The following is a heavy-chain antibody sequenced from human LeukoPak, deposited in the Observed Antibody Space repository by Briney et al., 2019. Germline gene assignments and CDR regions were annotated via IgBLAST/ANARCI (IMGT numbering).Heavy chain of an antibody. V-gene: IGHV4-38-2*01. J-gene: IGHJ5*02. CDR2: IHERGST. Sequence: PSETLSLTCGVSGHSFSSDSFWGWIRQPPGQGLEWIGSIHERGSTFYNPSLRSRVTISIGTSKNQFSLNVNSVTAADTAVYYCARASRPSNSWFDPWGQGTVVTVSS. CDR3: ARASRPSNSWFDP. CDR1: GHSFSSDSF. D-gene: IGHD6-6*01.